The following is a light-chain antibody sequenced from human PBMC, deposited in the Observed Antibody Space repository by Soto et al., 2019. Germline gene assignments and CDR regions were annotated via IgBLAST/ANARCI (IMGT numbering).Light chain of an antibody. J-gene: IGKJ1*01. CDR2: GTS. V-gene: IGKV3-20*01. Sequence: IVLTHSPATLSVSPWERATLSCRASQTVRNFLGWYQQKPGQAPRLLIYGTSSRATGIPDRFSGSGSGTDFTLTISRLEPEDFALYYCQHYGSSPRKFGQGTKVDNK. CDR1: QTVRNF. CDR3: QHYGSSPRK.